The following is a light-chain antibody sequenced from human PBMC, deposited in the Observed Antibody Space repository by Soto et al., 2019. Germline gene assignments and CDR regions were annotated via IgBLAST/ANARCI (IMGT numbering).Light chain of an antibody. CDR2: DNS. CDR3: QSDDNSSFV. J-gene: IGLJ1*01. V-gene: IGLV1-40*01. Sequence: QSVLTQPPSVSGAPGQRVTISCTGSSSNIGTGYDVHWYQQLPGTAPKLLIYDNSDRPSGVPDRFSGSKSGTSASLAITGLQAEDEADYYCQSDDNSSFVFGTGTKVTVL. CDR1: SSNIGTGYD.